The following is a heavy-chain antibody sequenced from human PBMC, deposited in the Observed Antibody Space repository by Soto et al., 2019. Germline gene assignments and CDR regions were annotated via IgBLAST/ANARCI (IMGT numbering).Heavy chain of an antibody. CDR2: ISGSGGST. V-gene: IGHV3-23*01. CDR3: AKDPALVPAARGKYYYGMDV. D-gene: IGHD2-2*01. J-gene: IGHJ6*02. CDR1: GFTFSSYA. Sequence: EVQLLESGGGLVQPGVSLRLSCAASGFTFSSYAMSWVRQAPGKGLEWVSAISGSGGSTYYADSVKGRFTISRDNSKNTLYLQMNSLRAEDTAVYYCAKDPALVPAARGKYYYGMDVWGQGTTVTVSS.